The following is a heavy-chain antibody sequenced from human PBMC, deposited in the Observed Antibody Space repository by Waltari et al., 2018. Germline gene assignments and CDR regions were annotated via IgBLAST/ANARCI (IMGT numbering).Heavy chain of an antibody. V-gene: IGHV4-59*01. D-gene: IGHD3-10*01. CDR1: GGSISSYY. CDR3: ARLLPGRSSHGTGGDY. Sequence: QVQLQESGPGLVKPSETLSLTCTVSGGSISSYYWSWIRQPPGKGLEWIGYIDYSGSTSYNPSLKSRCTISVDTSKNHFALKLSSVTAADTAVYYCARLLPGRSSHGTGGDYWGQGTLVTVSS. J-gene: IGHJ4*02. CDR2: IDYSGST.